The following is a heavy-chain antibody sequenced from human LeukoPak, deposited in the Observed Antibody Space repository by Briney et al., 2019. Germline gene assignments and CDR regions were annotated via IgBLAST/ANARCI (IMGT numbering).Heavy chain of an antibody. CDR2: IYYTGST. CDR3: ARHGSGSGYFRFEY. J-gene: IGHJ4*02. CDR1: GASISSRNYY. D-gene: IGHD3-22*01. Sequence: SETLSLTCTVSGASISSRNYYWAWIRQSPGKGLEWIGNIYYTGSTYYNPSLKSRVTISVDTSNNQFSLNLSSVTAADTAVYYCARHGSGSGYFRFEYWGQGTLVTVSA. V-gene: IGHV4-39*01.